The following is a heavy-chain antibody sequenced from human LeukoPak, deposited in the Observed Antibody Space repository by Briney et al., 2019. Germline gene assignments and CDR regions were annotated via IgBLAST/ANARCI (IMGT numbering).Heavy chain of an antibody. V-gene: IGHV1-2*06. CDR3: ARDLGYNYGYAFDI. Sequence: ASVKVSCKTSGYSFTGYYMHWVRQAPGQGLEWMGRINTNTGGTNYAQRFQSRVTVTRDTSISTAYMDLSRLRSDDTAVYYCARDLGYNYGYAFDIWGQGTMVTVSS. CDR2: INTNTGGT. D-gene: IGHD5-18*01. J-gene: IGHJ3*02. CDR1: GYSFTGYY.